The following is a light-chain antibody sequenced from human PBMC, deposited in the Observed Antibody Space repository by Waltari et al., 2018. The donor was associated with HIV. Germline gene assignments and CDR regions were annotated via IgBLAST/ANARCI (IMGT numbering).Light chain of an antibody. CDR2: EVT. V-gene: IGLV2-14*03. Sequence: QSALTQPASVSGSPGQSLTISCTGTSGDVGGYTFVSWYQQHPGKAPKLIIYEVTYRPSGVSDRFSGSKSGNTASLTISGLQAEDEADYYCCSYTSSNTYDFGTGTTVTVL. CDR1: SGDVGGYTF. J-gene: IGLJ1*01. CDR3: CSYTSSNTYD.